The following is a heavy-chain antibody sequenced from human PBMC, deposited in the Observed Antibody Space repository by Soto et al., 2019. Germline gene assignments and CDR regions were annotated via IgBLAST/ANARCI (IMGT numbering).Heavy chain of an antibody. CDR2: IKSKADGETK. CDR1: GFTFSHAW. CDR3: CVVKRLDQYSTSGYWFDP. J-gene: IGHJ5*02. V-gene: IGHV3-15*01. Sequence: LRLSCAASGFTFSHAWMSWVRQAPGKGLEWVGRIKSKADGETKDYGAPVRGRFTISRDDAKDTLYLQMNSLRIEDTAVYYCCVVKRLDQYSTSGYWFDPWGPGTLVTVS. D-gene: IGHD2-15*01.